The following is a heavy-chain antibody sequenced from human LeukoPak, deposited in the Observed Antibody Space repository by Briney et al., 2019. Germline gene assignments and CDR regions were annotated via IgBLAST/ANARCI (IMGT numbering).Heavy chain of an antibody. CDR3: ASGGDIVVVPAAHPFDY. D-gene: IGHD2-2*01. CDR2: ISYDGSNK. J-gene: IGHJ4*02. V-gene: IGHV3-30-3*01. CDR1: GFTFSSYA. Sequence: GGSLRLSCAASGFTFSSYAMHWVRQAPGKGLEWVAVISYDGSNKYYADSVKGRFTISRDNSKNTLYLQMNSLRAEDTAVYYCASGGDIVVVPAAHPFDYWGQGTLVTVSS.